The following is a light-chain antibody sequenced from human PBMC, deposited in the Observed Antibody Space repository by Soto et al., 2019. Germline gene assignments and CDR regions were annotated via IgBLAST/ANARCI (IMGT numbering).Light chain of an antibody. CDR2: GAS. Sequence: ENVLSPSPGTLSFFPREKAPLSSRATQSVSSSYLAWYQQKPGQAPRLLIYGASSRATGIPDRFSGSGSGTDFTLTISRLEPEDFAVYYCQQYGSSPKTFGQGTKVDIK. V-gene: IGKV3-20*01. CDR1: QSVSSSY. J-gene: IGKJ1*01. CDR3: QQYGSSPKT.